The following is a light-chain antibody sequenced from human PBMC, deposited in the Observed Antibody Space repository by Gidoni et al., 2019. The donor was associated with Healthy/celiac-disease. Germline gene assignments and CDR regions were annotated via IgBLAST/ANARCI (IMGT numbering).Light chain of an antibody. CDR1: RSNIGSNT. V-gene: IGLV1-44*01. CDR2: SNN. J-gene: IGLJ1*01. Sequence: QSVLPQPPSQSGTPAQRVTISCSGSRSNIGSNTVNWYPQLPGTAPKLLLYSNNQRPSGVHDRFSGSKSGTSASLAISGLQSEDEADYYCAAWDDSLNVLYVFGTGTKVTVL. CDR3: AAWDDSLNVLYV.